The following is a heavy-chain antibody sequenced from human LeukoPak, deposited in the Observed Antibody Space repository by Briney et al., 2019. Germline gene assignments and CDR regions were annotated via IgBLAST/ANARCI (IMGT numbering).Heavy chain of an antibody. V-gene: IGHV3-7*03. CDR1: GFNFNGYW. CDR2: IKYDGSEK. D-gene: IGHD6-19*01. J-gene: IGHJ6*04. Sequence: GGSLRLSCAASGFNFNGYWMSWVRQAPGKGLEWVANIKYDGSEKYYVDSVKGRFTISRDNAKNSLYLQMNSLRAEDTALYYCARDSGYSSGWFGDVWGKGTTVTVSS. CDR3: ARDSGYSSGWFGDV.